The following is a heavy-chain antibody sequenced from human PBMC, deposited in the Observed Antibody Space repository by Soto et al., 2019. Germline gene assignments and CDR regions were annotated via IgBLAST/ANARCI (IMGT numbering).Heavy chain of an antibody. CDR1: GFTFTNAW. V-gene: IGHV3-15*01. CDR3: TTAPDY. J-gene: IGHJ4*02. CDR2: FKSKTDGGTT. Sequence: EVQLVESGGGLVKPGGSLRLSCAASGFTFTNAWMTWVRQAPGKGLGWVGRFKSKTDGGTTDYAAPVKGRFTISGDDSKNTLYLQMNSLKTEDTAVYYCTTAPDYWGQGTLVTVSS.